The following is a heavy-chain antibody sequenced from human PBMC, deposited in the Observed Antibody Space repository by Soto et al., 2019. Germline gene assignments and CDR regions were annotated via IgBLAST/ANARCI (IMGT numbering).Heavy chain of an antibody. CDR1: VGSVKSGSYD. Sequence: SETLSLTFTASVGSVKSGSYDWSFIRHPPGKGLWWIGNTEYSGSNNYNPPLKSRVTISVHKSKNQFSLKPSSVTAAETAVYYCAREDYYYGMDVWGQASTGTVS. J-gene: IGHJ6*02. CDR2: TEYSGSN. V-gene: IGHV4-61*01. CDR3: AREDYYYGMDV.